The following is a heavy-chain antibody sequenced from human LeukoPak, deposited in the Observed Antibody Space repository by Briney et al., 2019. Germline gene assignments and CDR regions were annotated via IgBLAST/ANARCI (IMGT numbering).Heavy chain of an antibody. Sequence: ASVKVSCKASGYSFTSCYLHWVRQAPGQGLEWMGVINPSGGSTSHAQNFQGRVTMTRDTSTSTVYMELSSLRSEDTAVYYCARLVTGTTVINSGWFDPWGQGTLVTVSS. J-gene: IGHJ5*02. V-gene: IGHV1-46*01. CDR2: INPSGGST. CDR3: ARLVTGTTVINSGWFDP. D-gene: IGHD4-23*01. CDR1: GYSFTSCY.